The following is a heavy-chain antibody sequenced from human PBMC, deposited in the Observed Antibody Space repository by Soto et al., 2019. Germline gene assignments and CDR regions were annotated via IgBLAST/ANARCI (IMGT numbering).Heavy chain of an antibody. D-gene: IGHD2-15*01. V-gene: IGHV4-39*01. CDR1: GASLSSISYY. CDR3: GSLHCSGGSCYHTGIDF. J-gene: IGHJ4*02. CDR2: IFCTGNI. Sequence: AETLSLTCTVSGASLSSISYYWGWIRPPPGKGLEWVGSIFCTGNIYSNPFHKRRVTICVDTSRNLFPLMVSSVTDADTVVYYCGSLHCSGGSCYHTGIDFWGQGALVTVSS.